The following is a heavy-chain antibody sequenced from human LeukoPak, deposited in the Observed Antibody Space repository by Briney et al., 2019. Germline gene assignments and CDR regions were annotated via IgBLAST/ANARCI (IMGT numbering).Heavy chain of an antibody. J-gene: IGHJ5*02. V-gene: IGHV4-39*07. CDR3: ARGRRITIFGVVISPGGFDP. D-gene: IGHD3-3*01. CDR2: IYYSGRT. Sequence: SETLSLTCIVSGGSISSSSYYWVWIRQPPGKGLEWAGSIYYSGRTYYNPSLKSRVAISVDTSSNQFSLKLSSVTAADTAVYYCARGRRITIFGVVISPGGFDPWGQGTLVTVSS. CDR1: GGSISSSSYY.